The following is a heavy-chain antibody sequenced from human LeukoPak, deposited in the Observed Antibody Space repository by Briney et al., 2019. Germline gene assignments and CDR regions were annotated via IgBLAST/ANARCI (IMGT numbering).Heavy chain of an antibody. CDR1: GGSISNTFYY. CDR2: INYSGST. CDR3: ARDRGRSGSYYDY. J-gene: IGHJ4*02. Sequence: PSETLSLTCTVSGGSISNTFYYWGWLRQPPGKGLEWIGSINYSGSTYYNPSLKSRVTISVDTSKDQFSLKLSSVTAADTAVYYCARDRGRSGSYYDYWGQGTLVTVSS. V-gene: IGHV4-39*02. D-gene: IGHD1-26*01.